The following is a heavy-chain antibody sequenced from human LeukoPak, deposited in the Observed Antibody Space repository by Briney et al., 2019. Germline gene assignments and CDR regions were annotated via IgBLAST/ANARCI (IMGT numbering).Heavy chain of an antibody. V-gene: IGHV3-9*01. J-gene: IGHJ4*02. CDR1: GFTFDDYA. Sequence: GGSLRLSCAASGFTFDDYAMLWVRHAPGKGLEWVSGISWNSGSIGYADSVKGRFTISRDNAKNSLYLQMNSLRAEDTALYYCAKDIGAVAGPFDYWGQGTLVTVSS. CDR2: ISWNSGSI. D-gene: IGHD6-19*01. CDR3: AKDIGAVAGPFDY.